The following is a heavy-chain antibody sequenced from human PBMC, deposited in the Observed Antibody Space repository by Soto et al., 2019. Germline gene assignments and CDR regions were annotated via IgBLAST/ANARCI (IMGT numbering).Heavy chain of an antibody. V-gene: IGHV5-10-1*01. J-gene: IGHJ6*02. CDR3: ARWSLTEDIVVVVAAIEYYGMDV. CDR1: GYSFTSYW. CDR2: IDPSDSYT. Sequence: GESLKISCKGSGYSFTSYWISWVRQMPGKGLEWMGRIDPSDSYTNYSPSFQGHVTISADKSISTAYLQWSSLKASDTAMYYCARWSLTEDIVVVVAAIEYYGMDVWGQGTTVTVSS. D-gene: IGHD2-15*01.